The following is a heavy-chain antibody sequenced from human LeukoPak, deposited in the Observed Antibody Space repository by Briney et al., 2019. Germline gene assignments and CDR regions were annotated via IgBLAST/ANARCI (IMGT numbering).Heavy chain of an antibody. Sequence: PSETLSLTCAVYGGSFSGYYWSWIRQPPGKGLEWIGEINHSGSTNYNPSLKSRVTISVDTSKNQFSLKLSSVTAADTAVYYCARAAQDLWGRGTLVTVSS. V-gene: IGHV4-34*01. CDR3: ARAAQDL. CDR1: GGSFSGYY. J-gene: IGHJ2*01. CDR2: INHSGST.